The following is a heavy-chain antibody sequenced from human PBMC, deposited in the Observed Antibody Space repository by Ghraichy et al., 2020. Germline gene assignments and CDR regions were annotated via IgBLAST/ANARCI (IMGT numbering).Heavy chain of an antibody. CDR1: GFTFSSYG. J-gene: IGHJ6*03. CDR2: IRYDGSNK. V-gene: IGHV3-30*02. Sequence: LSLTCAASGFTFSSYGMHWVRQAPGKGLEWVAFIRYDGSNKYYADSVKGRFTISRDNSKNTLYLQMNSLRAEDTAVYYCAKEQEAAAGKYYYYYYMDVWGKGTTVTVSS. D-gene: IGHD6-13*01. CDR3: AKEQEAAAGKYYYYYYMDV.